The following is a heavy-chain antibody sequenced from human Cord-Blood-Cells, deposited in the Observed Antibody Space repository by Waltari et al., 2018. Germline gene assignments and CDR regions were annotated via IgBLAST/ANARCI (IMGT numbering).Heavy chain of an antibody. CDR2: INPSSGGT. V-gene: IGHV1-2*06. CDR3: SVLSGSYYYYDGMDV. CDR1: GYTFTGYY. D-gene: IGHD1-26*01. J-gene: IGHJ6*02. Sequence: VQLVQSGAEVKKPGASGKVSCKASGYTFTGYYMHWVRQAPGQGLEWMVRINPSSGGTSYAQKFQGRVTMTRDTSISAAYMELSRLRSDATAVYYCSVLSGSYYYYDGMDVWGQGTTVTFSS.